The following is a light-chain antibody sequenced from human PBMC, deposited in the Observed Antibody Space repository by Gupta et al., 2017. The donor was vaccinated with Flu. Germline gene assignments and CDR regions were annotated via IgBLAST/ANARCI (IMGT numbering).Light chain of an antibody. CDR3: CSNAGTSSSDV. Sequence: QSALTQPASVSGSPGQSITISCTGTSSDVGSYNLVSWYQQHPGKAPKLMSYEGNRRPLGISNRFSGSKSGNTAYLTISGLQAEDEADYYGCSNAGTSSSDVLGTGTKVTGL. V-gene: IGLV2-23*01. CDR1: SSDVGSYNL. CDR2: EGN. J-gene: IGLJ1*01.